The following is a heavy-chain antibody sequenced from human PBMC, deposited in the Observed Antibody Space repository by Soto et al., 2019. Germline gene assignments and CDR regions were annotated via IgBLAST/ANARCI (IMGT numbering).Heavy chain of an antibody. CDR3: AVDTAMVVY. CDR1: GYTFTSYG. D-gene: IGHD5-18*01. CDR2: ISAYNGNT. J-gene: IGHJ4*02. V-gene: IGHV1-18*04. Sequence: VHLVQCGAEVKRPGPSVKVSCQSSGYTFTSYGISCVRQAPGQGLEWMGWISAYNGNTNYAQKLQGRVTRTTDTSRSTAYMELRSMRSAGTAVYDCAVDTAMVVYWGQGTLVTVSS.